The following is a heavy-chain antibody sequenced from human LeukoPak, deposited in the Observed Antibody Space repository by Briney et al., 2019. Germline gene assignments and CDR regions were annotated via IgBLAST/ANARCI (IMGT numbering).Heavy chain of an antibody. J-gene: IGHJ6*04. V-gene: IGHV4-30-4*08. CDR2: IYYSGST. CDR1: GGSISSGDYY. D-gene: IGHD5-18*01. Sequence: PSETLSLTCTVSGGSISSGDYYWSWIRQPPGKGLEWIGYIYYSGSTYYNPSLKSRVTISVDTSKNQFSLKLSSVTAADTAVYYCARVSWGQLWSPFKDVWGKGTTVTVSS. CDR3: ARVSWGQLWSPFKDV.